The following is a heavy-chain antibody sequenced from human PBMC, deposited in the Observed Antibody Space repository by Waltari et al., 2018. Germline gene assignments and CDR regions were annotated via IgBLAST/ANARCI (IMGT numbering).Heavy chain of an antibody. CDR3: AREQLGRGHFDY. Sequence: QVQLQQWGAGLLKPSETLSLTCAVYGGSFSGYYWSWIRQPPGKGLEWIGEINHSGSTNYNPSLKSRCTISVDTSKNQFSLKLSSVTAADTAVYYCAREQLGRGHFDYWGQGTLVTVSS. V-gene: IGHV4-34*01. CDR2: INHSGST. J-gene: IGHJ4*02. CDR1: GGSFSGYY. D-gene: IGHD6-6*01.